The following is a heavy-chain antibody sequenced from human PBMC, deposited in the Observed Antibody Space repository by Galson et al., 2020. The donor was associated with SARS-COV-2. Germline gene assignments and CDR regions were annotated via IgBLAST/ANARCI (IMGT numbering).Heavy chain of an antibody. CDR3: AKCSSSWYHFDY. D-gene: IGHD6-13*01. CDR1: GFTFSSQA. V-gene: IGHV3-23*01. Sequence: AGSLRLSCAASGFTFSSQAMSWVRQAPGKGLEWVSFISGSGGTMSYSDSVKGRFTISRDNSKNTLYLQMNSLRAKDTAVYYCAKCSSSWYHFDYWGQGTLVTVSS. CDR2: ISGSGGTM. J-gene: IGHJ4*02.